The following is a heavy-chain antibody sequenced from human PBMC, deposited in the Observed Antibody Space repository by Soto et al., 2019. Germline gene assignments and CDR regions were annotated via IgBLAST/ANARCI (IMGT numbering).Heavy chain of an antibody. CDR1: GFTFSNYA. Sequence: GGSLRLSCAASGFTFSNYAMSWVRQAPGKGLEWVSAISGSGSSTYYADSVKGRFTISRDNSKNTLYLQMNSLRAEDTAVYYCAKDLIWYSSSYWGQGTLVTVSS. D-gene: IGHD6-6*01. J-gene: IGHJ4*02. V-gene: IGHV3-23*01. CDR2: ISGSGSST. CDR3: AKDLIWYSSSY.